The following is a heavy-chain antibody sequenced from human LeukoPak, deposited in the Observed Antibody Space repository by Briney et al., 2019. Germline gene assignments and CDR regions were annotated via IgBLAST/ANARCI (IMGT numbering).Heavy chain of an antibody. J-gene: IGHJ4*02. V-gene: IGHV3-49*03. Sequence: GGSLRLSCAASGFTFSSYWMSWFRQAPGKGLEWVGFIRSKAYGGTTEYAASVKGRFTISRDDSKSIAYLQMNSLKTEDTAVYYCTRGIRFLEWLSAYWGQGTLVTVSS. CDR3: TRGIRFLEWLSAY. CDR2: IRSKAYGGTT. CDR1: GFTFSSYW. D-gene: IGHD3-3*01.